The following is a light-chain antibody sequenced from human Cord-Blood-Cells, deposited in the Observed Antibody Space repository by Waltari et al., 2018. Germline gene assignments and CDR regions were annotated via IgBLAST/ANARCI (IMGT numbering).Light chain of an antibody. CDR1: ALPKQY. CDR3: QSADSSGTYVV. CDR2: KDS. J-gene: IGLJ2*01. V-gene: IGLV3-25*03. Sequence: SYELTQPPSVSVSPGQTARITCSGDALPKQYPYWYQQKPGQAPALVIYKDSERPSGIPERFSGSSSGTTVTLTISGVQAEDEADYYCQSADSSGTYVVFGGGTKLTVL.